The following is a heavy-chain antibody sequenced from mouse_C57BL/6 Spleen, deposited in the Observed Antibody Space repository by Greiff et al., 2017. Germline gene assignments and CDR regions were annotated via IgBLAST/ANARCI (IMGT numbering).Heavy chain of an antibody. J-gene: IGHJ2*01. CDR2: IYPGDGDT. D-gene: IGHD1-1*01. CDR3: SRGYYGSWGCYFDY. V-gene: IGHV1-82*01. Sequence: QVQLQQSGPALVKPGASVKISCKASGYAFSSSWMNWVKQRPGKGLEWIGRIYPGDGDTNYNGKFKGKATLTEDTSSRTAYMQLSSLSSEDSAVYFCSRGYYGSWGCYFDYWGQGTTLTVSS. CDR1: GYAFSSSW.